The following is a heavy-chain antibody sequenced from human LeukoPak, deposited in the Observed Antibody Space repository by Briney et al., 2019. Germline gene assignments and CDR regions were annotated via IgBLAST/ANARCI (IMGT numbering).Heavy chain of an antibody. Sequence: SETLSLTCTVSGYSISSGYYWGWIRQPPGKGLEWIGIIYHSGRTDYNPSLKSRITISVDTSKNQFSLKLSSVTAADTAVYYCARRNGQDIVATFRRRYYFDYWGQGTLVTVSS. CDR2: IYHSGRT. V-gene: IGHV4-38-2*02. J-gene: IGHJ4*02. D-gene: IGHD5-12*01. CDR1: GYSISSGYY. CDR3: ARRNGQDIVATFRRRYYFDY.